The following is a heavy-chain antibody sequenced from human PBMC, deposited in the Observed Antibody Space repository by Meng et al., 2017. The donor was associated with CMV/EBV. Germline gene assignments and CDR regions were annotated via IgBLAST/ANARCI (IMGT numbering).Heavy chain of an antibody. V-gene: IGHV1-2*02. J-gene: IGHJ4*02. CDR1: GDTLTGYY. CDR3: ARRGSTDDY. CDR2: INPNSGGT. Sequence: VQLVQSGADGKAAGASGKVSCKAPGDTLTGYYMHWVRQAPGQGLEWMGWINPNSGGTNNAQKFQGRATMTRDTSISTAYMQLSRLRSDDTAVYYGARRGSTDDYWGQGTLVTVSS. D-gene: IGHD2-15*01.